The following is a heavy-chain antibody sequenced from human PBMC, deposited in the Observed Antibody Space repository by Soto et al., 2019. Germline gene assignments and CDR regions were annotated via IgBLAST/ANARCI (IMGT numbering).Heavy chain of an antibody. J-gene: IGHJ4*02. D-gene: IGHD4-17*01. CDR1: GGSISSGGYY. CDR2: IYYSGST. Sequence: SETLSLTCTVSGGSISSGGYYWSWIRQHPGKGLEWIGYIYYSGSTYYNPSLKSRVTISVDTSKNQFSLKLSSVTAADTAVYYCARGRRGDYGDYDWDYFDYWGQGTLVTVS. V-gene: IGHV4-31*03. CDR3: ARGRRGDYGDYDWDYFDY.